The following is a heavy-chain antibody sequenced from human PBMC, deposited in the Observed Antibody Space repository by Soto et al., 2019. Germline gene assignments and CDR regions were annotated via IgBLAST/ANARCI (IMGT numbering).Heavy chain of an antibody. CDR1: GGSFSGYY. CDR2: INHSGST. J-gene: IGHJ6*02. D-gene: IGHD6-25*01. CDR3: ARARRYNYGMDV. V-gene: IGHV4-34*01. Sequence: SETLSLTCAVYGGSFSGYYWSWIRQPPGKGLEWIGEINHSGSTNYNPSLKSRVTISVDTSKNQFSLKLSSVTAADTAVYYCARARRYNYGMDVWGQGTTVTVSS.